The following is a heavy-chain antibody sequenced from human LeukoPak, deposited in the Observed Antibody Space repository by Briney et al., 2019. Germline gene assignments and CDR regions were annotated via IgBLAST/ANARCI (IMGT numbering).Heavy chain of an antibody. V-gene: IGHV3-48*01. CDR3: ARRSAGSDY. CDR2: ISSSSSTI. Sequence: GGSLRLSCAASGFTFSSYSMNWVRQAPGKGLEWVSYISSSSSTIYYADSVKGRFTISRDNAKNSLYLQMNSLRAEDTAVYYCARRSAGSDYWGQGTLVTVSS. J-gene: IGHJ4*02. CDR1: GFTFSSYS.